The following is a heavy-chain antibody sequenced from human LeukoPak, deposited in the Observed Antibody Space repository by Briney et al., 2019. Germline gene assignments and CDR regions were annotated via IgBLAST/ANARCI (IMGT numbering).Heavy chain of an antibody. CDR1: GYTFTGYY. D-gene: IGHD5-12*01. J-gene: IGHJ4*02. CDR3: ARQFPPGSAAEWLRFFSFDY. V-gene: IGHV1-2*02. CDR2: INPNSSGT. Sequence: ASVKVSCKASGYTFTGYYMHWVRQAPGQGLEWMGWINPNSSGTNYAQKFQGRVTMTRDTSISTAYMELSRLRSDDTAVYYCARQFPPGSAAEWLRFFSFDYWGQGTLVTVSS.